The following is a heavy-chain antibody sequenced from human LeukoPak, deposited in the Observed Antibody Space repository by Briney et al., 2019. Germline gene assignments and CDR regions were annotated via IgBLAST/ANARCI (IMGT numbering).Heavy chain of an antibody. CDR3: ARVEHSSSWYGRDY. V-gene: IGHV3-48*04. CDR1: GFTFSTSS. Sequence: PGGSLRLSCAASGFTFSTSSMNWVRQAPGRGLEWVSYISSSSSTIYYADSVKGRFTISRDNAKNSLYLQMNSLRAEDTAVYYCARVEHSSSWYGRDYWGQGTLVTVSS. J-gene: IGHJ4*02. CDR2: ISSSSSTI. D-gene: IGHD6-13*01.